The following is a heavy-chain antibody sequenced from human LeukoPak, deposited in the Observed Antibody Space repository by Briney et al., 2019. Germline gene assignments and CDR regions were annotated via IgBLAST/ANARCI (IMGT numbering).Heavy chain of an antibody. Sequence: SSETLSLTCTGSGGSISSHYWTWIRQPPGKGPEWIGYIYYSGSTNYNPSLKSRVTISVDTSKKQFSLSLTSVTAADTAVYFCARTGYSRHGYNSGSLGYFYYYMDVWGIGTTVTVSS. D-gene: IGHD5-24*01. V-gene: IGHV4-59*11. CDR1: GGSISSHY. J-gene: IGHJ6*03. CDR3: ARTGYSRHGYNSGSLGYFYYYMDV. CDR2: IYYSGST.